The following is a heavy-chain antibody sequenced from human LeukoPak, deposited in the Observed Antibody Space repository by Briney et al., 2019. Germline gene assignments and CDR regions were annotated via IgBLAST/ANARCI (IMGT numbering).Heavy chain of an antibody. CDR3: ARVSAYYDFWSGYLFDY. Sequence: PGGSLRLSCAASGFTFSSYSMNWVRQAPGKGLEWVSYIGSSSSTIYYADSVKGRFTISRDNAKNSLYLQMNSLRAEDTAVYYCARVSAYYDFWSGYLFDYWGQGTLVTVSS. CDR1: GFTFSSYS. J-gene: IGHJ4*02. V-gene: IGHV3-48*01. D-gene: IGHD3-3*01. CDR2: IGSSSSTI.